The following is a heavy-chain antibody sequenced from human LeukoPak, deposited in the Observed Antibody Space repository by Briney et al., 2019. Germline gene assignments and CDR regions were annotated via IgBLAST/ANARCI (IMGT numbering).Heavy chain of an antibody. J-gene: IGHJ5*02. CDR1: GGSISSYY. CDR2: IYYSGST. V-gene: IGHV4-59*01. Sequence: SETPSLTCTVSGGSISSYYWSWIRQPPGKGLEWIGYIYYSGSTNYNPSLKSRVTISVDTSKNQFSLKLSSVTAADTAVYYCARDASRDFWSGSAFDPWGQGTLVTVSS. CDR3: ARDASRDFWSGSAFDP. D-gene: IGHD3-3*01.